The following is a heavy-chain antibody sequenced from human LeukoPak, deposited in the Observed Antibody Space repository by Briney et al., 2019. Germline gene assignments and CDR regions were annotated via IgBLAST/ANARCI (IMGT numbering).Heavy chain of an antibody. CDR1: GYIFTSYG. CDR2: INTDTGDT. J-gene: IGHJ4*02. V-gene: IGHV1-18*01. Sequence: ASVKVSCKASGYIFTSYGLTWVRQAPGQGLEWMGWINTDTGDTEYAQRFQGRVVMTIDTSTSTAYMDLRSLTSDDTAVYYCAGDLGEGARRDLDYWGQGTLVTVSS. CDR3: AGDLGEGARRDLDY. D-gene: IGHD1-26*01.